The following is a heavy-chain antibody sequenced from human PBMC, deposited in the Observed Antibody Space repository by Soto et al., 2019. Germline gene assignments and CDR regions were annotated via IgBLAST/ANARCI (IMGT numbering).Heavy chain of an antibody. J-gene: IGHJ6*02. D-gene: IGHD5-18*01. CDR3: AREGGHSYGGNAGGMDV. CDR1: RGTFSSYA. Sequence: QVQLVQSGAEVKKPGSSVKVSCKASRGTFSSYAISWVRQSPGQGLEWMGGLIPIFGTANYAQKCQGRVTITADESTSTAYMELSSLRSEDTAVYYCAREGGHSYGGNAGGMDVWGQGTKVTVSS. CDR2: LIPIFGTA. V-gene: IGHV1-69*01.